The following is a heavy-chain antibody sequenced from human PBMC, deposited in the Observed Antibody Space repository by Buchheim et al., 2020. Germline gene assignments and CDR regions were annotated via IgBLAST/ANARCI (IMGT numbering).Heavy chain of an antibody. CDR2: IYWDDDK. D-gene: IGHD3-10*01. Sequence: QITLKESGPTLVKPTQTLTLTCTFSGFSLSTSGVGVGWIRQPPGKALEWLALIYWDDDKRYSPSLKSRLTITKGTSENQVVLTVTNMDPVDTATYYCAHKRAAFYGSGSYYPVIDYWGQGTL. CDR3: AHKRAAFYGSGSYYPVIDY. J-gene: IGHJ4*02. CDR1: GFSLSTSGVG. V-gene: IGHV2-5*02.